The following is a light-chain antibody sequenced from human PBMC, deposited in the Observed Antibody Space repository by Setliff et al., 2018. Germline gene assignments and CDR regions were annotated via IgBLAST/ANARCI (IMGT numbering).Light chain of an antibody. Sequence: QSALAQPASVSGSPGQSITISCSGTSSDVGAYDYVSWYQKHPDKAPKLIIYDVNKRPSGVSHRFSGSKSVNTASLTISGLQAEDEGDYYCYSYAGGDTYAIFGGGTKVTV. CDR3: YSYAGGDTYAI. J-gene: IGLJ2*01. CDR2: DVN. CDR1: SSDVGAYDY. V-gene: IGLV2-23*02.